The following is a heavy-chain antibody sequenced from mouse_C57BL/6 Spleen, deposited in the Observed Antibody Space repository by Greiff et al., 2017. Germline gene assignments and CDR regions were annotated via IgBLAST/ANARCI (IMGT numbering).Heavy chain of an antibody. V-gene: IGHV1-64*01. CDR3: AHYYGSSFDY. J-gene: IGHJ2*01. D-gene: IGHD1-1*01. Sequence: QVQLQQPGAELVKPGASVKLSCKASGYTFTSYWMHWVKQRPGQGLEWIGMIHPNRGSTNYNEKFKSKATLTVDKSSSTAYMQLSSLTSEDSAVYYCAHYYGSSFDYWGQGTTLTVSS. CDR1: GYTFTSYW. CDR2: IHPNRGST.